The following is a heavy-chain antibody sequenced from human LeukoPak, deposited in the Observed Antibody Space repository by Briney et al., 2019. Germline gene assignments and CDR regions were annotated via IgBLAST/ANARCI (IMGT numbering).Heavy chain of an antibody. J-gene: IGHJ4*02. V-gene: IGHV3-21*01. CDR3: SSQPAVLDLDC. CDR1: GFTFSSYS. Sequence: GGSLRLSCAASGFTFSSYSMNWVRQAPGKGLEWVSSISSSSSYIYYADSVKGRFTISRDNAKNSLHLQMKGLRVEDTAVYYCSSQPAVLDLDCWGQGALVTVSS. CDR2: ISSSSSYI. D-gene: IGHD6-19*01.